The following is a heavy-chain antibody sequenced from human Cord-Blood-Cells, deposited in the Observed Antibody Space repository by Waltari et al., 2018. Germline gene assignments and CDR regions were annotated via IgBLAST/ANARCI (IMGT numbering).Heavy chain of an antibody. CDR3: ARARAMDV. CDR1: GGSSSGYY. V-gene: IGHV4-34*01. J-gene: IGHJ6*02. Sequence: QVQLLQWGAGLLKPSETLSLTCAVYGGSSSGYYWSWIRQPPGKGLEWIGEINHSGSTNYNPSLKSRVTISVDTSKNQFSLKLSSVTAADTAVYYCARARAMDVWGQGTTVTVSS. CDR2: INHSGST.